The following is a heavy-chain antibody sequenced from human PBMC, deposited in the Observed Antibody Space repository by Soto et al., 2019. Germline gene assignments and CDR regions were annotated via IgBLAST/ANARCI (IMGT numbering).Heavy chain of an antibody. D-gene: IGHD3-10*01. CDR3: AKDWSHVGFGELFSHFDY. V-gene: IGHV3-23*01. J-gene: IGHJ4*02. Sequence: GGSLRLSCAASGFTFSSYAMSWVRQAPGKGLEWVSAISGSGGSTYYADSVKGRFTISRDNSKNTLYLQMNSLRAEDTAVYYCAKDWSHVGFGELFSHFDYWGQGTLVTVSS. CDR2: ISGSGGST. CDR1: GFTFSSYA.